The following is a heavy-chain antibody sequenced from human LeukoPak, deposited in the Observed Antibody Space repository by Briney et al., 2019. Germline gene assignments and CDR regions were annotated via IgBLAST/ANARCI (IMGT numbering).Heavy chain of an antibody. J-gene: IGHJ4*02. CDR1: GFTFSSYA. CDR2: ISGSGGST. CDR3: ANPTVVVAYGIDY. D-gene: IGHD3-22*01. V-gene: IGHV3-23*01. Sequence: GGSLRLSCAASGFTFSSYAMSWVRQAPGKGLEWVSAISGSGGSTYYADSVKGRFTISGDNSKNTLYLQMNSLRAEDTAVYYCANPTVVVAYGIDYWGQGTLVTVSS.